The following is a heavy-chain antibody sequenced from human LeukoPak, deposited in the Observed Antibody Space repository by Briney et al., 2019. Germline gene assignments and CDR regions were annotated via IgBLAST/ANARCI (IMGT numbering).Heavy chain of an antibody. J-gene: IGHJ6*03. CDR3: ARGTGRYFDWLSPYMDV. V-gene: IGHV3-7*01. D-gene: IGHD3-9*01. CDR1: GFTFSSYW. Sequence: GGSLRLSCAASGFTFSSYWMSWVRQAPGKGLEWVANIKQDGSEKCYVDSVKGRFTISRDNAKNSLYLQMNSLRAEDTAVCYCARGTGRYFDWLSPYMDVWGKGTTVTVSS. CDR2: IKQDGSEK.